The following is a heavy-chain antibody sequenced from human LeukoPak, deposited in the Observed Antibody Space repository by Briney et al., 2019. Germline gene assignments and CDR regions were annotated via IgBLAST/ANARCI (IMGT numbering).Heavy chain of an antibody. CDR3: ARDAEDTAYDH. CDR1: GSTFSSYG. V-gene: IGHV3-33*01. J-gene: IGHJ4*02. D-gene: IGHD5-18*01. Sequence: GGSLRLSCAASGSTFSSYGMHWVRQAPGKGLEWVAVIWYDGSNKYYTDSVKGRFTISRDNSKNTLYLQMNSLRAEDTAVYYCARDAEDTAYDHWGQGTLVTVSS. CDR2: IWYDGSNK.